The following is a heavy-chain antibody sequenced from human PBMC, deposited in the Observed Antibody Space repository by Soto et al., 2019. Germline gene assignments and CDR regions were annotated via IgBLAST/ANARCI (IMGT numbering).Heavy chain of an antibody. CDR1: GGTFSSYA. Sequence: QVQLVQSGAEVKKPGSSVKVSCKASGGTFSSYAISWVRQAPGQGLEWMGGIIPISGTANYAQKFQGRVTITPDEYTSTAYMELSSLRSEDTAVYYCARSQGSSTSLEIYYYYYYGMDVWGQGTTVTVSS. J-gene: IGHJ6*02. CDR3: ARSQGSSTSLEIYYYYYYGMDV. V-gene: IGHV1-69*01. CDR2: IIPISGTA. D-gene: IGHD2-2*01.